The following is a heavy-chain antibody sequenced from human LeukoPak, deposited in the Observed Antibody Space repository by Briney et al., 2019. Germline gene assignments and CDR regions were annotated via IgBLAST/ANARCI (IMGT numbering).Heavy chain of an antibody. CDR3: AYRNNFEY. Sequence: GGSLRLSCAASGFTFSSYWMSWVRQAPGKGLEWVANIKADGSEKYYVDSVKGRFTISRDDAKRTVDLQMDNLRAEDTAIYYCAYRNNFEYWGQGALVTVSS. J-gene: IGHJ4*02. CDR2: IKADGSEK. CDR1: GFTFSSYW. V-gene: IGHV3-7*05. D-gene: IGHD1-26*01.